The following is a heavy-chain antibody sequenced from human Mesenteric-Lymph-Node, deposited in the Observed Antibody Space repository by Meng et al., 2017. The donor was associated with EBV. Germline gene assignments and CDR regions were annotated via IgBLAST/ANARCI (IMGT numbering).Heavy chain of an antibody. CDR1: GGTFSSYA. V-gene: IGHV1-69*01. CDR2: IIPIFGTA. J-gene: IGHJ4*02. CDR3: ARDSWSGYPYIDY. D-gene: IGHD3-3*01. Sequence: QVQLVQSGAEVTKPGSSVKVSCKASGGTFSSYAISWVRQAPGQGLEWMGGIIPIFGTANYAQKFQGRVSITADESTSTAYMELSSLRSEDTAVYYCARDSWSGYPYIDYWGQGTLVTVSS.